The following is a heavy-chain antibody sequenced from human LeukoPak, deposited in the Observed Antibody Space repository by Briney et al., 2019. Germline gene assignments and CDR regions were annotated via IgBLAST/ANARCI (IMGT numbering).Heavy chain of an antibody. J-gene: IGHJ6*03. Sequence: PSETLSLTCTVSGGSISGFYWSWIRQPPGKRLEWIGNIHYSGSTNYNPSLKSRVTISVDTSKNQFSLKLSSVTAADTAVYYCARVEEGYGSGRRENYYYYYVDVWGKGTTVTISS. CDR3: ARVEEGYGSGRRENYYYYYVDV. CDR2: IHYSGST. CDR1: GGSISGFY. V-gene: IGHV4-59*01. D-gene: IGHD3-10*01.